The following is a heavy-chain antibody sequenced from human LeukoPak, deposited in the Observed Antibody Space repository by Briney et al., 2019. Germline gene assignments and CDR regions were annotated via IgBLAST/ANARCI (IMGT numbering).Heavy chain of an antibody. D-gene: IGHD3-22*01. CDR1: GGTFSSYA. J-gene: IGHJ4*02. Sequence: SVKVSCKASGGTFSSYAISWVRQAPGQGLEWMGRIIPIFGTANYAHKFQGRVTITTDESTTTAYMELSSLRSEDTAVYYCARVPLSGYYDSSGYMSYWGQGTLVTVSS. CDR3: ARVPLSGYYDSSGYMSY. V-gene: IGHV1-69*05. CDR2: IIPIFGTA.